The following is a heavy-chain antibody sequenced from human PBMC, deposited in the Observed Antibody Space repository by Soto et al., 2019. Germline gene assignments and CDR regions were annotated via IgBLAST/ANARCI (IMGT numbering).Heavy chain of an antibody. CDR2: ISAYNGNT. J-gene: IGHJ6*02. V-gene: IGHV1-18*01. Sequence: ASVKVSCKASGYTFTSYGISWVRQAPGQGLEWMGWISAYNGNTNYAQKLQGRVTMTTDTSTSTAYMELRSLRSDDTAVYYCARDVPASTRYYYYGMDVWGQGTTVTVSS. D-gene: IGHD2-2*01. CDR1: GYTFTSYG. CDR3: ARDVPASTRYYYYGMDV.